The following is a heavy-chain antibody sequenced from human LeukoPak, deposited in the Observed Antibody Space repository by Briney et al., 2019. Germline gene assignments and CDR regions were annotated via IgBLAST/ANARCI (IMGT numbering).Heavy chain of an antibody. J-gene: IGHJ6*02. Sequence: SETLSLTCAVYGGSFSGYYWSWIRQPPGKGLEWIGEINHSGSTNYNPSLKSRVTISVDTSKNQFSLKLSSVTAADTAVYYCARRGNLRDYYYYGMDVWGQGTTVTVSS. CDR1: GGSFSGYY. D-gene: IGHD5-12*01. V-gene: IGHV4-34*01. CDR2: INHSGST. CDR3: ARRGNLRDYYYYGMDV.